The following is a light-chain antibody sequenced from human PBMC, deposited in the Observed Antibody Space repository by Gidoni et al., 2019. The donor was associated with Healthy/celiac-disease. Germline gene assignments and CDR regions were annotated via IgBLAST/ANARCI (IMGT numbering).Light chain of an antibody. CDR2: AAS. CDR1: QGIRND. Sequence: AIQMTQSPSSLSASVADRVPITCRASQGIRNDLGWYQQKPGKAPKLLIYAASSLQSGVPSRFSGSGSGTDFTLTISSLQPEDFATYYCLQDYNYPPTFGQGTKVEIK. J-gene: IGKJ1*01. V-gene: IGKV1-6*01. CDR3: LQDYNYPPT.